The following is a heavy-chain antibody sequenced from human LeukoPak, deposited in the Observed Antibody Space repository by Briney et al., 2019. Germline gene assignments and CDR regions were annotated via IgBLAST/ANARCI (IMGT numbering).Heavy chain of an antibody. CDR2: INPNSGGT. V-gene: IGHV1-2*02. CDR1: GYTFTGYY. CDR3: ARVLGYCSSTSCYSYNWFDP. D-gene: IGHD2-2*01. Sequence: GASVKVSCKASGYTFTGYYMHWVPQAPGQGLEWMGWINPNSGGTNYAQKFQGRVTMTRDTSISTAYMELSRLRSDDTAVYYCARVLGYCSSTSCYSYNWFDPWGQGTLVTVSS. J-gene: IGHJ5*02.